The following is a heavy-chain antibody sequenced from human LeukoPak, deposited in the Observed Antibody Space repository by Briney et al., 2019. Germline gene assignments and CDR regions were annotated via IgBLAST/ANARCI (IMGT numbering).Heavy chain of an antibody. CDR1: GYTFTGCY. V-gene: IGHV1-2*02. CDR2: INPNSGGT. D-gene: IGHD3-22*01. J-gene: IGHJ3*02. CDR3: ASNGGPNYYDSSGYYGTYAFDI. Sequence: ASVKVSCKASGYTFTGCYMHWVRQAPGQGLEWMGWINPNSGGTNYAQKFQGRVTMTRDTSISTAYMELSRLRSDDTAVYYCASNGGPNYYDSSGYYGTYAFDIWGQGTMVTVSS.